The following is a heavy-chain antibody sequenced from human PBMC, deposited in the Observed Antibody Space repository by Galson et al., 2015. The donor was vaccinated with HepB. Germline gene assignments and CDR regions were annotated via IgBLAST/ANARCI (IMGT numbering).Heavy chain of an antibody. CDR1: GGTFSSYA. V-gene: IGHV1-69*13. CDR2: IIPIFGTA. D-gene: IGHD2-15*01. J-gene: IGHJ5*02. CDR3: ASRRELGEYCSGGSCYSHNWFDP. Sequence: SVKVSCKASGGTFSSYAISWVRQAPGQGLEWMGGIIPIFGTANYAQKFQGRVTITADESTSTAYMELSSLRSEDTAVYYCASRRELGEYCSGGSCYSHNWFDPWGQGTLVTVSS.